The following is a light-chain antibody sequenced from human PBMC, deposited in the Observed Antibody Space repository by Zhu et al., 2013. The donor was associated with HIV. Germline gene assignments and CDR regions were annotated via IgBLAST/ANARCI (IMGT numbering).Light chain of an antibody. CDR3: QQYGTLPKT. V-gene: IGKV3-20*01. J-gene: IGKJ1*01. Sequence: DIVLTQSPGTLSLSPGERATLSCRASQNVNSNFLAWYQHKRGQAPRLLIHGASTRATGIADRFSVSGSGTDFTLSISRLEPEDFAVYYCQQYGTLPKTFGQGTKVEIK. CDR1: QNVNSNF. CDR2: GAS.